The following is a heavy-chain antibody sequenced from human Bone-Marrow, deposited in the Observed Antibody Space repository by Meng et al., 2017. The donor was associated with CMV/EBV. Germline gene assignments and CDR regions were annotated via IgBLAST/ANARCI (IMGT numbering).Heavy chain of an antibody. CDR2: ISSRGSTI. J-gene: IGHJ4*02. CDR1: RSTSRSYE. V-gene: IGHV3-48*03. CDR3: AREIGDCWSGYFGGGGAYFDC. Sequence: GGSLRLSCAALRSTSRSYEMNWVRQAPGKGLEWVSYISSRGSTIYYADSVKGRFTISRDHAKNSLYLQMNNLSADDTAVYYWAREIGDCWSGYFGGGGAYFDCWGQGTLVTVSS. D-gene: IGHD3-3*01.